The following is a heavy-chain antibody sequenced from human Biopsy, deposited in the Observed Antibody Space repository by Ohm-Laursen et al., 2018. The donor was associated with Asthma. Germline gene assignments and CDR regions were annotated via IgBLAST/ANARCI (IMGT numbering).Heavy chain of an antibody. CDR1: GAYIGSRDHH. V-gene: IGHV4-30-4*01. J-gene: IGHJ6*02. D-gene: IGHD4-17*01. CDR2: VFWSGTT. Sequence: TLSLTCAVGGAYIGSRDHHWSWIRQSPGTGLEWIGFVFWSGTTHYNRSLERLLSISIDTTRNEFSMTLRSVTAADTAVYFCARVASYGDLYFGIDVWGPGTTVSVS. CDR3: ARVASYGDLYFGIDV.